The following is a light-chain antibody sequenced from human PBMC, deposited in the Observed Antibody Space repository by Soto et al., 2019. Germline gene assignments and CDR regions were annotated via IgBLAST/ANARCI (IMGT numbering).Light chain of an antibody. J-gene: IGLJ3*02. CDR1: SSDVGGYNY. Sequence: QAVVTQPASVSGSPGQSITISCTGTSSDVGGYNYVSWYQQHPGKAPKLMIYEVSNRPSGVSNRFSGSKSGNTASLTISWLQAEDEAYYYCRSYTSSSTQVFGGGTKLTVL. CDR2: EVS. CDR3: RSYTSSSTQV. V-gene: IGLV2-14*01.